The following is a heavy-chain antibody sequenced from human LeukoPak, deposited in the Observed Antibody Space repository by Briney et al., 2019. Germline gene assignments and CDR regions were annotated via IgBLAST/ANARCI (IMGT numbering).Heavy chain of an antibody. J-gene: IGHJ4*02. CDR2: INQDGSKE. CDR3: VRDGGVSGYDLLDY. Sequence: GGSLRLSCTASGFIFSNYWMTWVRQAPGKGLEWVAQINQDGSKEYYIDSVKARFSISRDNARNSLSLQMNSLRAEDTAVYYCVRDGGVSGYDLLDYWGQRTLVTVSS. D-gene: IGHD5-12*01. V-gene: IGHV3-7*01. CDR1: GFIFSNYW.